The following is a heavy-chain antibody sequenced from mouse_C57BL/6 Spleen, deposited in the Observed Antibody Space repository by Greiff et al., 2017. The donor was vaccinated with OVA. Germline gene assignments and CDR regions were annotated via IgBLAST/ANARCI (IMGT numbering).Heavy chain of an antibody. V-gene: IGHV2-2*01. Sequence: QVHVKQSGPGLVQPSQSLSITCTVSGFSLTSYGVHWVRQSPGKGLEWLGVIWSGGSTDYNAAFISRLSISKDNSKSQVFFKMNSLQADDTAIYYCAAHYGSSLWYFDVWGTGTTVTVSS. CDR3: AAHYGSSLWYFDV. CDR1: GFSLTSYG. CDR2: IWSGGST. D-gene: IGHD1-1*01. J-gene: IGHJ1*03.